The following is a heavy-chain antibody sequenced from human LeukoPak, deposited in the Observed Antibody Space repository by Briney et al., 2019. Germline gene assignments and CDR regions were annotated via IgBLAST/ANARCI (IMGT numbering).Heavy chain of an antibody. CDR1: GGSFSGYY. D-gene: IGHD3-10*01. CDR3: ARGGRVGVGYYGSGSYYYNY. V-gene: IGHV4-34*01. J-gene: IGHJ4*02. Sequence: SETLSLTCAVYGGSFSGYYWSWILQPPGKGLECIGEMNHSGSTSYNPSLKSRVTISVDTSKNQFSLKLSSVTAADTAVYSCARGGRVGVGYYGSGSYYYNYWGQGTLVTVSS. CDR2: MNHSGST.